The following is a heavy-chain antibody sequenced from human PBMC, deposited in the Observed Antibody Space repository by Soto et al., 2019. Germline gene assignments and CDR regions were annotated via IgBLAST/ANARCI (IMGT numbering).Heavy chain of an antibody. J-gene: IGHJ6*02. CDR3: ARECVSDRVSCTNGVSDV. V-gene: IGHV1-69*13. D-gene: IGHD2-8*01. CDR1: GGTFSSYA. CDR2: IIPIFGTA. Sequence: SAVKVSCKASGGTFSSYAISWVRQAPGQGLEWMGGIIPIFGTANYAQKFQGRVTITADESTSTAYMELSSLRSEDTAVYYCARECVSDRVSCTNGVSDVSGQGTTDIVSS.